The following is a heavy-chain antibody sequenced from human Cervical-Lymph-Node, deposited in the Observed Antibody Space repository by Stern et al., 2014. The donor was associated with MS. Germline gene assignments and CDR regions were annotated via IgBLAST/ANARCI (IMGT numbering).Heavy chain of an antibody. Sequence: VQLLESGAEMKKPGSSLKVSCKASGGTFGNYGITWVRQAPGQGLAWMGGIIPILATANYAQQFQGRVTMTADKSTSTAYMELSSLTSEDTAIYYCARDYSALDSWGQGTLVTVSS. V-gene: IGHV1-69*06. CDR2: IIPILATA. J-gene: IGHJ4*02. CDR1: GGTFGNYG. D-gene: IGHD2-15*01. CDR3: ARDYSALDS.